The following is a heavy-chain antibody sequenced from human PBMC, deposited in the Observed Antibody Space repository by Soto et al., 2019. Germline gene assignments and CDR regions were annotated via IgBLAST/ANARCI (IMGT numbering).Heavy chain of an antibody. J-gene: IGHJ4*02. CDR3: AREYPVHSAYIHY. CDR2: MYYSGNA. V-gene: IGHV4-61*08. Sequence: SETLSLTCTVSGGSISSGDYYWSWVRQPPGKGLEWIGYMYYSGNANYNPSLRSRITISVDTSKNQFSLNLNSVTAADTAVYYCAREYPVHSAYIHYWGQAILVTVSS. D-gene: IGHD1-26*01. CDR1: GGSISSGDYY.